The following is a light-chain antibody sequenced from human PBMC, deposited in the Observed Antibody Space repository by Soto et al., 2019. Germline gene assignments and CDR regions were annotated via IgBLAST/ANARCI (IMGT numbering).Light chain of an antibody. CDR3: QQYSSSPGT. Sequence: EIVLTQSPGTLSSSPGERATLSCRASQTVTSNYLAWYQQKPGQAPRLLFFGASIRATGLPDRFSGAGSGTDFTLTISRLEPEDFAVYYCQQYSSSPGTFGQGTKVEVK. CDR1: QTVTSNY. J-gene: IGKJ1*01. CDR2: GAS. V-gene: IGKV3-20*01.